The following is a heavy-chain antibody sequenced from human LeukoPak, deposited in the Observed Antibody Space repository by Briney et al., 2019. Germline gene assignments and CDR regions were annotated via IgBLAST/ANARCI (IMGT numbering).Heavy chain of an antibody. Sequence: GGSLRLSCTASGFTFGDDAMSWVRQAPGKGLEWVGFIRSKAYGGTTEYAASVKGRFTISRDDSKSIAYLQMNSLKAEDTAVYYCTRKWYFDPWGQGTLVTVSS. CDR3: TRKWYFDP. CDR1: GFTFGDDA. J-gene: IGHJ5*02. V-gene: IGHV3-49*04. CDR2: IRSKAYGGTT. D-gene: IGHD2-15*01.